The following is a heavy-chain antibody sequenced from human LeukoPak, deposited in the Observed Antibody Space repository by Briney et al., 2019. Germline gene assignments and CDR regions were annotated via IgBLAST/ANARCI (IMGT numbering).Heavy chain of an antibody. J-gene: IGHJ6*02. CDR3: ARGGYDFVYYYYGMDV. V-gene: IGHV1-2*06. CDR1: GYTFTSYG. Sequence: GASVKVSCKASGYTFTSYGISWVRQAPGQGLEWMGRINPNSGGTNYAQKFQGRVTMTRDTSISTAYMELSRLRSDDTAVYYCARGGYDFVYYYYGMDVWGQETTVTVSS. CDR2: INPNSGGT. D-gene: IGHD3-3*01.